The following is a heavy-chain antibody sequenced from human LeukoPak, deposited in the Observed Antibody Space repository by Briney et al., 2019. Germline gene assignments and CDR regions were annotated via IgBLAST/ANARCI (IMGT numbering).Heavy chain of an antibody. V-gene: IGHV3-23*01. CDR1: GFTFSSYA. CDR2: ISGSGGST. J-gene: IGHJ5*02. Sequence: GGSLRLSCAASGFTFSSYAMSWDRQAPGKGLEWVSAISGSGGSTYYADSVKGRFTISRDNSKNTLYLQMNSLRAEDTAVYYCAKLSYGSGSLRWFDPWGQGTLVTVSS. CDR3: AKLSYGSGSLRWFDP. D-gene: IGHD3-10*01.